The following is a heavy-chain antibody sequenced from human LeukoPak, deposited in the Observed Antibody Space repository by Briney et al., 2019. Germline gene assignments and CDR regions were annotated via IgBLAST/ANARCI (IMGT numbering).Heavy chain of an antibody. D-gene: IGHD4-23*01. CDR1: GFTFSNAW. CDR2: IKSKSDGGTT. J-gene: IGHJ4*02. CDR3: TTPTTVVDY. V-gene: IGHV3-15*01. Sequence: GGSLRLSCAASGFTFSNAWMSWVRQAPGKGLEWIGRIKSKSDGGTTEYTAPVKGRFTISRDDTENTLFLQMNSLKTEDTAVYYCTTPTTVVDYWGQGTPVTVSS.